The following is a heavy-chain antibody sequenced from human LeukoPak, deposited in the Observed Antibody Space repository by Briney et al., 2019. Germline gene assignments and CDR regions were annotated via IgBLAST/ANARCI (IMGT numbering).Heavy chain of an antibody. CDR2: IRQDGSDK. D-gene: IGHD3-22*01. J-gene: IGHJ4*02. Sequence: GGSLRLSCAASGFTFSSYWMSWVRQAPGKGLEWVSNIRQDGSDKYYVDSVKGRFTISRDNAKNSLYLQMNSLRAEDTALYYCAKDMAFDYDSSGPDYWGQGTLVTVSS. CDR1: GFTFSSYW. CDR3: AKDMAFDYDSSGPDY. V-gene: IGHV3-7*03.